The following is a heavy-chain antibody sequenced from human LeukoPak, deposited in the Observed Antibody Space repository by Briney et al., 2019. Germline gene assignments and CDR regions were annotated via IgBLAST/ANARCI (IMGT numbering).Heavy chain of an antibody. V-gene: IGHV3-30*04. CDR3: ARGGGVVVVAGTIDY. CDR1: GFTFSSYA. J-gene: IGHJ4*02. D-gene: IGHD2-15*01. Sequence: PGRSLRLSCAASGFTFSSYAMHWVRQAPGKGLEWVAVISYDGSNKYYADSVKGRFTISRDNSKNTLYLQMNSLRAEDTAVYYCARGGGVVVVAGTIDYWGQGTLVTVSS. CDR2: ISYDGSNK.